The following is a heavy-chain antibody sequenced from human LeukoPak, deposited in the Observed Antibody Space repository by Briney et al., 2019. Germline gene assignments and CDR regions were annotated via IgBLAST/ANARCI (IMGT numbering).Heavy chain of an antibody. CDR1: GFTVSSNY. V-gene: IGHV3-66*02. D-gene: IGHD3-3*01. CDR2: IYSGGST. Sequence: QPGGSLRLSCAASGFTVSSNYMSWVRQSPGKGLEWVSVIYSGGSTYYADSVKGRFTISRDNSKNTLYLQMNSLRAEDTAVYYCARDRTDFWSGYLYGMDVWGQGTTVTASS. CDR3: ARDRTDFWSGYLYGMDV. J-gene: IGHJ6*02.